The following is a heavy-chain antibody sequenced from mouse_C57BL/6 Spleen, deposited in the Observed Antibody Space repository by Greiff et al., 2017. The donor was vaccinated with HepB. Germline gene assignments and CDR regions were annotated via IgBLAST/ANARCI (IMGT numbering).Heavy chain of an antibody. CDR1: GFTFSSYA. J-gene: IGHJ4*01. CDR2: ISDGGSYT. CDR3: AREWDYYAMDY. V-gene: IGHV5-4*01. Sequence: EVKLMESGGGLVKPGGSLKLSCAASGFTFSSYAMSWVRQTPEKRLEWVATISDGGSYTYYPDNVKGRFTISRDNAKNNLYLQMSHLKSEDTAMYYCAREWDYYAMDYWGQGTSVTVSS.